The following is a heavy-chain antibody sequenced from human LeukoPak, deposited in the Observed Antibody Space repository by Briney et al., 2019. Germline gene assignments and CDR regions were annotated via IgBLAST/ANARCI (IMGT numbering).Heavy chain of an antibody. CDR1: GFTFSSYW. CDR3: AREGGGQDGLDV. D-gene: IGHD2-15*01. J-gene: IGHJ6*02. CDR2: INSDGSST. Sequence: GGSLRLSCAASGFTFSSYWMHWVRQAPGKGLVWVSGINSDGSSTTYADSVKGRFTISRDNAKNSLYLQMNSLRAEDTAVYYCAREGGGQDGLDVWGQGTTVTVFS. V-gene: IGHV3-74*01.